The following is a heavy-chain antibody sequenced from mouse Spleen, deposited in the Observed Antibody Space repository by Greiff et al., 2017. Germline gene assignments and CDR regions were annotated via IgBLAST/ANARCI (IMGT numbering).Heavy chain of an antibody. J-gene: IGHJ2*01. CDR2: ISSGGSYT. CDR1: GFTFSSYA. CDR3: ARQRDSTPYFDY. V-gene: IGHV5-9-1*01. Sequence: EVMLVESGGGLVKPGGSLKLSCAASGFTFSSYAMSWVRQTPEKRLEWVATISSGGSYTYYPDSVKGRFTISRDNAKNTLYLQMSSLRSEDTAMYYCARQRDSTPYFDYWGQGTTLTVSS.